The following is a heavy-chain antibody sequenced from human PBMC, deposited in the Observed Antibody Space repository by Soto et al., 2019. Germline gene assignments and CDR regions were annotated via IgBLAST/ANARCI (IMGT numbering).Heavy chain of an antibody. V-gene: IGHV3-74*01. D-gene: IGHD3-10*01. CDR3: AREEPSVRGSGSYSDYYYGMDV. CDR1: GFTFSSYW. Sequence: GGSLRLSCAASGFTFSSYWMHWVRQAPGKGLVWVSRINSDGSSTSYADSVKGRFTISRDNAKNTLYLQMNSLRAEDTAVYYCAREEPSVRGSGSYSDYYYGMDVWGQGTTVTVSS. CDR2: INSDGSST. J-gene: IGHJ6*02.